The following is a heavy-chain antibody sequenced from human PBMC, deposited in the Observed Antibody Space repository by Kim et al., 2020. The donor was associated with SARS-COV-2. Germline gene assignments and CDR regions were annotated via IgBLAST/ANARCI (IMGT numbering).Heavy chain of an antibody. V-gene: IGHV3-48*04. CDR1: EFTFSDYS. D-gene: IGHD3-10*01. CDR2: ISSSSSTI. J-gene: IGHJ6*02. Sequence: GGSLRLSCAASEFTFSDYSMNWVRQAPGKGLEWVSYISSSSSTIFYADSVKGRFTISRDNARNSLFVQMNSLRVEDTAVYYCTRGSPRGGLVRGVPNAMDVWGQGTTVTVFS. CDR3: TRGSPRGGLVRGVPNAMDV.